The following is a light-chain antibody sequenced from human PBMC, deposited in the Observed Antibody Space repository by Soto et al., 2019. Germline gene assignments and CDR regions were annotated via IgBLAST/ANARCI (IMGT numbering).Light chain of an antibody. V-gene: IGKV3-20*01. Sequence: EIVLTQSPGTLSLSPGERATLSCRASQSVSSSYLAWYQEKPGQALRLLIYGASSRATGIPDRFSASGSGTDFTLTISRLESEDSAVYYCQHYGSSPGLTFGGGT. CDR2: GAS. J-gene: IGKJ4*01. CDR3: QHYGSSPGLT. CDR1: QSVSSSY.